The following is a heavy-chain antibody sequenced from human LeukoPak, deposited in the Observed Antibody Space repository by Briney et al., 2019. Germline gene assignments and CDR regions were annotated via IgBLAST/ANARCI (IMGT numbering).Heavy chain of an antibody. CDR3: ARDSYGDANFDS. V-gene: IGHV3-53*01. CDR2: IYADGKT. CDR1: GFIVNTNY. J-gene: IGHJ4*02. D-gene: IGHD4-17*01. Sequence: PGGSLRLSCAASGFIVNTNYMTWVRQAPGRGLDWVSWIYADGKTYYADSVKGRFTIPRDISKNAVYLQMNSLRAEDTAVYYCARDSYGDANFDSWGQGTLVPVPS.